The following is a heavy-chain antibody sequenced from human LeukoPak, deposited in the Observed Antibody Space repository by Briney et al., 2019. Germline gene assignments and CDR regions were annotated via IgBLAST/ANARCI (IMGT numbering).Heavy chain of an antibody. J-gene: IGHJ4*02. D-gene: IGHD6-6*01. Sequence: ASVKVSCKASGYTFTSYYMHWVRQAPGQRLEWMGIINPSGGSTNYAQKFQGRVTMTRDTSTSTVYLELSSLRSEDTALYYCARYRSSPPGGFDYWGQGTLVTVSS. V-gene: IGHV1-46*01. CDR2: INPSGGST. CDR3: ARYRSSPPGGFDY. CDR1: GYTFTSYY.